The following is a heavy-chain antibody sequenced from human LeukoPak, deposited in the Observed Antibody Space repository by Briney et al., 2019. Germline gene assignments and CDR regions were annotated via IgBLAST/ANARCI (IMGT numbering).Heavy chain of an antibody. V-gene: IGHV4-59*11. J-gene: IGHJ4*02. CDR2: IDHGGTT. Sequence: TASETLSLTCTVSGDSISRHYWNWIRQPPGKGLEYTGYIDHGGTTRYNPSLKSRITMSLDTSKSQFSLKLSSVTAADTAVYYCARLDYGSGSYPTHWGQGTLVTVSS. CDR3: ARLDYGSGSYPTH. D-gene: IGHD3-10*01. CDR1: GDSISRHY.